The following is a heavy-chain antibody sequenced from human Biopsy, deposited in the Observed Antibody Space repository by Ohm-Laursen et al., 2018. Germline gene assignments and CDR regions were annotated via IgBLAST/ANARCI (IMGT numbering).Heavy chain of an antibody. CDR2: VSGYNGVT. CDR1: GYRFDNYG. CDR3: GRDYYYNGTDI. Sequence: ALVKVSCKASGYRFDNYGISWVRQASGQRPEWMGWVSGYNGVTNYARKFQGRVTMTIEKSTTTAYMELRGLRSDDTAVYYCGRDYYYNGTDIWGPGTTLTVSS. V-gene: IGHV1-18*01. J-gene: IGHJ6*02.